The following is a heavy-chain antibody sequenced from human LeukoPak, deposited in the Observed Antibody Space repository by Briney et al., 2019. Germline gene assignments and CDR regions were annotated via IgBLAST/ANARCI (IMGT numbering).Heavy chain of an antibody. CDR3: AKDRWEMATLIGD. Sequence: GGSLRLSCAASGFTFSSYGMHWVRQAPGKGLEWVAFIRYDGSNKYYADSVKGRSTISRDNSKNTLYLQMNSLRAEDTAVYYCAKDRWEMATLIGDWGQGTLVTVSS. D-gene: IGHD5-24*01. V-gene: IGHV3-30*02. CDR2: IRYDGSNK. CDR1: GFTFSSYG. J-gene: IGHJ4*02.